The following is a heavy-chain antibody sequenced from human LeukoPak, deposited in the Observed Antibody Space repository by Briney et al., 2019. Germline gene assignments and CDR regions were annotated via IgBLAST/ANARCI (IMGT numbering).Heavy chain of an antibody. CDR2: INSGGSST. CDR3: ARVLDYYDSSGYSY. CDR1: GFTFSTYW. J-gene: IGHJ4*02. V-gene: IGHV3-74*01. Sequence: GGSLRLSCAASGFTFSTYWMHWVRQAPGKGLVWVSRINSGGSSTSYADSVKGRFTISRDNAKSTLYLQMNSLRAEDTAVYYCARVLDYYDSSGYSYWGQGTLVTVSS. D-gene: IGHD3-22*01.